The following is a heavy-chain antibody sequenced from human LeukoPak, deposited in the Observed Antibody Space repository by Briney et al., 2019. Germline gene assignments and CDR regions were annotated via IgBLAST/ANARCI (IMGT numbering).Heavy chain of an antibody. CDR3: AKDRRSMVRGVITYYFDY. CDR2: ISYDGSNK. V-gene: IGHV3-30*18. Sequence: PGGSLRLSCAASGFTFSSYGMHWVRQAPGKGLEWVAVISYDGSNKYYADSVKGRFTISRDNSKNTLYLQMNSLRAEDTAVYYCAKDRRSMVRGVITYYFDYWGQGTLVTVSS. D-gene: IGHD3-10*01. J-gene: IGHJ4*02. CDR1: GFTFSSYG.